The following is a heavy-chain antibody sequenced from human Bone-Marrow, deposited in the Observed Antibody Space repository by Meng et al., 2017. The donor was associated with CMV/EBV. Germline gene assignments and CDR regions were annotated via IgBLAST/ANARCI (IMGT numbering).Heavy chain of an antibody. V-gene: IGHV3-48*03. Sequence: GESLKISCVASGFIFSSYEMTWVRQAPGKGLEWLAHISSGATNTYHADSVKDRFTISRDNAKNSLYLQMNSLSDEDTAVYYCARDTRWFGLDFWGQGTLVTVPS. J-gene: IGHJ4*02. CDR2: ISSGATNT. CDR3: ARDTRWFGLDF. CDR1: GFIFSSYE. D-gene: IGHD3-10*01.